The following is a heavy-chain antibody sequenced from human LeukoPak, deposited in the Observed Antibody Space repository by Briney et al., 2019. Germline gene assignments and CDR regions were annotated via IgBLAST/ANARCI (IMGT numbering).Heavy chain of an antibody. D-gene: IGHD3-10*01. CDR1: GFTFSDYG. Sequence: GGSLRLSCTASGFTFSDYGMHWVRQPPGKGLEWVAIIWYDGSNKTYEDSVKGRFTISRDNSKNTLYLQMNSLRAEDTAVYYCATWRGSGSYGGYFDYWGQGTLVTVSS. CDR2: IWYDGSNK. CDR3: ATWRGSGSYGGYFDY. V-gene: IGHV3-33*01. J-gene: IGHJ4*02.